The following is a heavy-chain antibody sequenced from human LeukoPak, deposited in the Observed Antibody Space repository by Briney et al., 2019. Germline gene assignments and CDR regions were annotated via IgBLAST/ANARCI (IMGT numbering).Heavy chain of an antibody. CDR1: GGSISSYY. D-gene: IGHD2-2*02. Sequence: SETLSLTCTVSGGSISSYYWSWIRQPPGKGLEWIGYIYYSGSTNYNPSLKRRVTISLDTSKNQFSLKLSSVTAADTALYYCASGGDQLLYERIAWFLPWGQGPLVPVSS. CDR3: ASGGDQLLYERIAWFLP. J-gene: IGHJ5*02. CDR2: IYYSGST. V-gene: IGHV4-59*08.